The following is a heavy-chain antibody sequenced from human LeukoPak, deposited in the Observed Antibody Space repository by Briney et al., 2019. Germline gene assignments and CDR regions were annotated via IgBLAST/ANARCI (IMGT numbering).Heavy chain of an antibody. CDR1: GGTFSSYA. D-gene: IGHD6-13*01. CDR3: ARGRASYSSSWYGTDDAFDI. Sequence: SVKVSCKASGGTFSSYAISWVRQAPGQGLEWMGRIIPILGIANYAQKFQGRVTITADKSTSTAYIELRSLRSDDTAVYYCARGRASYSSSWYGTDDAFDIWGQGTMVTVSS. V-gene: IGHV1-69*04. CDR2: IIPILGIA. J-gene: IGHJ3*02.